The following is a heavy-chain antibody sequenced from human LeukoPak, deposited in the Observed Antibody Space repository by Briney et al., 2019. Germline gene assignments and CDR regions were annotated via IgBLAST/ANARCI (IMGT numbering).Heavy chain of an antibody. J-gene: IGHJ5*02. CDR1: GGSISSYY. CDR2: IYYSGST. CDR3: ARDRAGGRKVVAMGWFDP. Sequence: KSSETLSLTCTVSGGSISSYYWSWIRQPPGKGLEWIGYIYYSGSTNYNPSLKSRVTISVDTSKNQFSLKLSSVTAADTAVYYCARDRAGGRKVVAMGWFDPWGQGTLVTVSS. V-gene: IGHV4-59*01. D-gene: IGHD3-22*01.